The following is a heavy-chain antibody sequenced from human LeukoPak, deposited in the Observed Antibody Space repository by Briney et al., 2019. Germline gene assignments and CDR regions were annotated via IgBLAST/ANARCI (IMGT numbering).Heavy chain of an antibody. Sequence: PGKSLKISCKASGYSFTSYWIGWVRQMPGKGLEWMGVLYPADSRTTYSPSFQGQVTITADKSISTAYLQWSSLKASDTAMYYCTRQGRYWGQGTLVTVSS. CDR2: LYPADSRT. V-gene: IGHV5-51*01. CDR1: GYSFTSYW. J-gene: IGHJ4*02. CDR3: TRQGRY.